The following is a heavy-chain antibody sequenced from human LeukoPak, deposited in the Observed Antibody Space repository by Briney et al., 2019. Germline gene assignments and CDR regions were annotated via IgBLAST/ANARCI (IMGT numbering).Heavy chain of an antibody. V-gene: IGHV3-23*01. D-gene: IGHD4-11*01. J-gene: IGHJ6*02. CDR1: GFTFSSYA. CDR2: ISGSGGST. CDR3: AKEPRQSPYYYYGMDV. Sequence: PGGSLRLSCAASGFTFSSYAMSWVRQAPGKGLEWVSAISGSGGSTYYADSVKGRFTISRDNSKNTLYLQMNSLRAEDTAVYYCAKEPRQSPYYYYGMDVWGQGTTVTVSS.